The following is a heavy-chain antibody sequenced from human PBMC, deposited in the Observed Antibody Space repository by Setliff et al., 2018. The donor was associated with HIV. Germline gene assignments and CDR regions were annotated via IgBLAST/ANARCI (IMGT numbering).Heavy chain of an antibody. Sequence: SVKVSCKASGGTFSSYSISWVRQAPGQRLEWMGWINGGNGNTKHSQRFQGRVTITADKSTSTAYMELSSLKSEDTAVYYCARDTLAYCGGECYSGYWGPGTLVTVSS. D-gene: IGHD2-21*01. CDR1: GGTFSSYS. J-gene: IGHJ4*02. CDR3: ARDTLAYCGGECYSGY. V-gene: IGHV1-69*10. CDR2: INGGNGNT.